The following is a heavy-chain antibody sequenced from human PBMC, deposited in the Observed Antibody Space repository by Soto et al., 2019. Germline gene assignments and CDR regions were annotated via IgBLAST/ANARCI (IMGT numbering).Heavy chain of an antibody. CDR3: ESTGRSTAPH. J-gene: IGHJ4*01. D-gene: IGHD4-17*01. Sequence: GQLVQSGAYVKKPGASVKVSCQTSGYTFINYDINWVRQGAVQRPEWLGLMHPYIGKPGYAEKFQGRITMSRDTYINTAYLELRSLRSEDTAIYYCESTGRSTAPHWGHGTPFPFSA. V-gene: IGHV1-8*01. CDR1: GYTFINYD. CDR2: MHPYIGKP.